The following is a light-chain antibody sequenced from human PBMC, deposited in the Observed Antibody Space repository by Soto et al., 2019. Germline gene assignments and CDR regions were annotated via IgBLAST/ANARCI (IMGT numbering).Light chain of an antibody. CDR3: SSYAGSNIGV. CDR2: EVT. J-gene: IGLJ3*02. CDR1: SSDVGGYNY. V-gene: IGLV2-8*01. Sequence: QSALTQPPSASGYPGQSVTISCTGTSSDVGGYNYVSWYQQHPGKAPKLIIYEVTKRPSGVPARFSGSKSGNTASLTVSGIQAEDEADYYCSSYAGSNIGVFGGGTKLTVL.